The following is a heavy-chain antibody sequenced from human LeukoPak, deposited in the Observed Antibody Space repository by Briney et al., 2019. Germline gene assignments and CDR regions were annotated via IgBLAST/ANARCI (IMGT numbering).Heavy chain of an antibody. CDR3: ARDQRLGAFDI. J-gene: IGHJ3*02. V-gene: IGHV3-11*04. CDR2: ISSSGSST. Sequence: GGSLRLSCAASGFTFSDYYMNWIRQAPGKGLEWVSYISSSGSSTYYADSVKGRFTISRDNAKNSLYLQMNSLRAEDTAVYYCARDQRLGAFDIWGQGTMVTVSS. CDR1: GFTFSDYY. D-gene: IGHD3-16*01.